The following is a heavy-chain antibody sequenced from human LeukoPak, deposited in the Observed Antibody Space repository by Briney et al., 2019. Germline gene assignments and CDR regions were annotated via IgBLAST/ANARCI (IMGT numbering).Heavy chain of an antibody. D-gene: IGHD5-12*01. CDR1: GGSFSGYY. CDR2: INHSGST. Sequence: PSETLSLTCAVYGGSFSGYYWSWIRQPPGKGLEWIGEINHSGSTNYNPSLKSRVTISVDTSKNQFSLKLSSVTAADTAVYYCARGKDIVATIGLLRLTWDPAFDIWGQGTMVTVSS. V-gene: IGHV4-34*01. CDR3: ARGKDIVATIGLLRLTWDPAFDI. J-gene: IGHJ3*02.